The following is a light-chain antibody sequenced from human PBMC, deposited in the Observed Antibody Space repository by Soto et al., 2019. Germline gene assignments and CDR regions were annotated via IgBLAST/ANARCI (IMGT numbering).Light chain of an antibody. CDR2: ENN. CDR3: GTWDTSLSAAV. Sequence: QSVLTQPPSVSAAPGQEVTISCSGSSSNIGNNYVSWYQQPPGTAPKLLIYENNKRPSGSPDRFSGSKSGTSATLGITGLQTGDEADYYCGTWDTSLSAAVFGGGTQLTVL. V-gene: IGLV1-51*02. J-gene: IGLJ7*01. CDR1: SSNIGNNY.